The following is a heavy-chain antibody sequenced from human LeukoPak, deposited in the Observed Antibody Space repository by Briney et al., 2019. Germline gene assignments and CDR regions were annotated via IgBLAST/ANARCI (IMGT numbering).Heavy chain of an antibody. CDR1: GFTFSGYY. J-gene: IGHJ4*02. Sequence: GGSLRLSCAAPGFTFSGYYMHWVRQVPGKGLVWVSRINSDGSSTSYADSVKGRFTISRDNAKNTLYLQMNSPRAEVTAVYFCARGRDSSFYPYFDYWGQGTLVTVSS. D-gene: IGHD3-22*01. CDR3: ARGRDSSFYPYFDY. V-gene: IGHV3-74*01. CDR2: INSDGSST.